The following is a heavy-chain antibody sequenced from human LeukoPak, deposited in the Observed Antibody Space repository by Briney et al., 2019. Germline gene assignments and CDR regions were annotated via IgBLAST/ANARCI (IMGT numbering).Heavy chain of an antibody. CDR2: IYSGGST. Sequence: GGSLRLSCAASGFTVSSNYMSWVRQAPGKGLEWVSVIYSGGSTYYADSVKGRFTISRDNSKNTLYLQMNSLRAEDTAVYYCARDDDYYGSSGYYYVWGQGTMVTVSS. J-gene: IGHJ3*01. CDR1: GFTVSSNY. V-gene: IGHV3-53*01. CDR3: ARDDDYYGSSGYYYV. D-gene: IGHD3-22*01.